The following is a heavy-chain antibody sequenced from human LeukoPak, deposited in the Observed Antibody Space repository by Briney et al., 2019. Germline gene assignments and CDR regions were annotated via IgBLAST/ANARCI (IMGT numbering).Heavy chain of an antibody. J-gene: IGHJ6*03. CDR3: ARDPYSGGYGDYYYYYMDL. V-gene: IGHV3-21*01. CDR1: GFTFSSYS. D-gene: IGHD1-26*01. Sequence: GGSLRLSCAASGFTFSSYSMNWVRQAPGKGLEWVSSISSRSTYIYHADSVKGRFTISRDNAKNSVYLQMNSLRAEDTAVYYCARDPYSGGYGDYYYYYMDLWGQGTTVTISS. CDR2: ISSRSTYI.